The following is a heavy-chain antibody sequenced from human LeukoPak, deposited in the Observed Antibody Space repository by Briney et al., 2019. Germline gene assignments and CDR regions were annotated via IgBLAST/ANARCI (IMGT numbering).Heavy chain of an antibody. V-gene: IGHV4-4*07. CDR2: IYSTGGT. J-gene: IGHJ5*02. D-gene: IGHD6-19*01. Sequence: PSETLSLTCSVSGDSISGYYWNWIRQPAGEELEWIGRIYSTGGTNHNPSLKSRVTMSVDTSNNQVSLKLSSVTAADTAVYYCARERSSGYYWFGPWGRGILVTVSS. CDR1: GDSISGYY. CDR3: ARERSSGYYWFGP.